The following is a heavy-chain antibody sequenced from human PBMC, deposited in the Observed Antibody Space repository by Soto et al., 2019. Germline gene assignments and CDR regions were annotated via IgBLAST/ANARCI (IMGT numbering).Heavy chain of an antibody. D-gene: IGHD3-16*01. Sequence: QITLKESGPTLVKPTQTLTLTCTFSGFALSTSGVVVGWIRQSPGKALQWLALIYWKDDKRYNPSLKRRVTITKDTSKNQVVLTMSNIDPVDTATYYCALSLSSGDYASWYFDLWGRGTLVTVFS. CDR2: IYWKDDK. V-gene: IGHV2-5*01. CDR3: ALSLSSGDYASWYFDL. J-gene: IGHJ2*01. CDR1: GFALSTSGVV.